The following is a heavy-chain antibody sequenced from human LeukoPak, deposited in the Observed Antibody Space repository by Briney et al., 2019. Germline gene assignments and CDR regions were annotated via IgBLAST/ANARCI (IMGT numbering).Heavy chain of an antibody. J-gene: IGHJ4*02. CDR2: ISGSGGRT. CDR1: GFTFSSYA. Sequence: GGSLRLSCAASGFTFSSYAMSWVRQAPGRGLEWVSAISGSGGRTYYADSVTGRFTIYRDNSKNTLYLQMNSLRAEDTAVYYCAKTPAMAPVWGQGTLVTVSS. D-gene: IGHD5-18*01. CDR3: AKTPAMAPV. V-gene: IGHV3-23*01.